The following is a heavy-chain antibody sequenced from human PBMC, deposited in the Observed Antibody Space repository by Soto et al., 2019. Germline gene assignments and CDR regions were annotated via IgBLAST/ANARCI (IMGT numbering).Heavy chain of an antibody. CDR3: ARSYPWDDSRPADV. CDR2: AYNGNT. D-gene: IGHD1-26*01. J-gene: IGHJ3*01. V-gene: IGHV1-18*01. CDR1: GYTFTNYG. Sequence: QVQVVQSGAEVKKPGASVKVSCKASGYTFTNYGISWVRQAPGQGLEWVGCAYNGNTNYAQKFQGRVTMTTDTSTSTACRELRSLRSDGSAVYFCARSYPWDDSRPADVWGQGTMVTVSS.